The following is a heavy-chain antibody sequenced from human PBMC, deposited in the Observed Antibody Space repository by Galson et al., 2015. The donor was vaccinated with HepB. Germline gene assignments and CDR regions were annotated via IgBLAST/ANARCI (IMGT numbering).Heavy chain of an antibody. Sequence: SVKVSCKASGYTFTSYYMHWVRQAPGQGLEWMGWINPNSGGTNYAQKFQGRVTMTRDTSISTAYMELSRLRSDDTAVFYCARGMVAARPGYYYYGMDVWGQGTTVTVPS. CDR3: ARGMVAARPGYYYYGMDV. D-gene: IGHD6-6*01. V-gene: IGHV1-2*02. CDR1: GYTFTSYY. CDR2: INPNSGGT. J-gene: IGHJ6*02.